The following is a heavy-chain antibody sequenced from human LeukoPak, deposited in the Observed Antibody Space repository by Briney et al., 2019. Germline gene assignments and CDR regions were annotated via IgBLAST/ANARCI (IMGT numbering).Heavy chain of an antibody. J-gene: IGHJ5*02. CDR3: ARDSDSSGYSMS. V-gene: IGHV3-53*01. CDR2: IYSGGST. CDR1: GFTVSSNY. Sequence: PGGSLRLSCAASGFTVSSNYMSWVRQAPGKGLEWVSVIYSGGSTYYADSVKGRFTISRDNPKNTLYLQMNSLRAEDTAVYYCARDSDSSGYSMSWGQGTLVTVSS. D-gene: IGHD3-22*01.